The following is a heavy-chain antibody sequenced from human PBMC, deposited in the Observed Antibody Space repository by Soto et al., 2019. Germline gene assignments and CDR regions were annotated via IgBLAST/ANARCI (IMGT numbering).Heavy chain of an antibody. CDR2: IIPIFGTA. CDR1: GGAFSSYS. J-gene: IGHJ3*02. Sequence: SVKVSCKASGGAFSSYSISWVLQAPGQGLEWMGGIIPIFGTANYAQKFQGRVTITADKSTSTAYMELSSLRSEDTAVYYCAGSRGIAASFDIWGQGTMVTVSS. V-gene: IGHV1-69*06. D-gene: IGHD6-13*01. CDR3: AGSRGIAASFDI.